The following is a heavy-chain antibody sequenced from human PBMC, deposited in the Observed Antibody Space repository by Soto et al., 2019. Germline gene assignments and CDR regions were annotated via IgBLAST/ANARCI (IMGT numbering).Heavy chain of an antibody. CDR3: ARAVAVAGTISYDY. Sequence: SETLSLTCTVSGGSISSGDYYWSWIRQPPGKGLEWIGYIYYSGSTYYNPSLKSRVTISVDTSKNQFSLKLSSVTAADTAVYYCARAVAVAGTISYDYWGQGTLVTVSS. V-gene: IGHV4-30-4*01. CDR2: IYYSGST. D-gene: IGHD6-19*01. CDR1: GGSISSGDYY. J-gene: IGHJ4*02.